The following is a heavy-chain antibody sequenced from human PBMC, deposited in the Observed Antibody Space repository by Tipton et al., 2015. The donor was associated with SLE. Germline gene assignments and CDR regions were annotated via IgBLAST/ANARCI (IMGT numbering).Heavy chain of an antibody. CDR3: ARVGLITPDAFDI. V-gene: IGHV4-59*08. Sequence: TLSLTCTVSGGSISSHYWRWIRQPPGKTLEWIGYIYSGGSTNYNPSLKSRVSISVDTSKNQFSLKLSSVTAADTAVYYCARVGLITPDAFDIWGEGTMVTVSS. D-gene: IGHD5-24*01. CDR2: IYSGGST. J-gene: IGHJ3*02. CDR1: GGSISSHY.